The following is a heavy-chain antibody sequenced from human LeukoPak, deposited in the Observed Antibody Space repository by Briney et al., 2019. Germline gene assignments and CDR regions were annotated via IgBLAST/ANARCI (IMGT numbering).Heavy chain of an antibody. V-gene: IGHV4-34*01. CDR3: ARDQGYCRGGSCYSGWFDP. Sequence: SQTLSLTFAVYGGSFSGYYWSWIRQPPGKGLEWIGEIKHRGSTNYNPSLKSRVTISVDTSKNQFSLKLSSVTAADTAVYYCARDQGYCRGGSCYSGWFDPWGQGTLVTVSS. CDR2: IKHRGST. J-gene: IGHJ5*02. CDR1: GGSFSGYY. D-gene: IGHD2-15*01.